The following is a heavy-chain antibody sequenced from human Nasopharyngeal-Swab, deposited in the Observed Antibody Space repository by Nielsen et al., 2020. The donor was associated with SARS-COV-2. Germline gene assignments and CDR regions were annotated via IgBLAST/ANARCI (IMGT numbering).Heavy chain of an antibody. CDR2: ISYDGSNK. CDR1: GFTFSSYG. CDR3: AKLVRGVRTESKPFDY. V-gene: IGHV3-30*18. D-gene: IGHD3-10*01. J-gene: IGHJ4*02. Sequence: GESLKISCAASGFTFSSYGMHWVRQAPGKGLEWVAVISYDGSNKYYEDSVKGRFTISRDNSKNTLYLQMNSLRAEDTAVYYCAKLVRGVRTESKPFDYWGQGTLVTVSS.